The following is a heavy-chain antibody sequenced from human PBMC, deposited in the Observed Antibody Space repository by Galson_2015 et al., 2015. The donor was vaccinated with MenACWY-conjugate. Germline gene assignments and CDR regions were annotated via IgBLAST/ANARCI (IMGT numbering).Heavy chain of an antibody. J-gene: IGHJ4*02. D-gene: IGHD3-10*01. V-gene: IGHV3-49*03. CDR2: IRSKAYGGTT. Sequence: SLRLSCAASGFTFGDYAMSWFRQAPGKGLEWVGFIRSKAYGGTTEYAASVKGRFTISRDDSKSIAYLQMNSLKTEDTAVYYCTANYGSGSWYFDYWGQGTLVTVSS. CDR3: TANYGSGSWYFDY. CDR1: GFTFGDYA.